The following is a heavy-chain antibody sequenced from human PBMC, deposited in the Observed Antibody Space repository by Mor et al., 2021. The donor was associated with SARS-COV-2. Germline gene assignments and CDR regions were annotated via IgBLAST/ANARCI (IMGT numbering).Heavy chain of an antibody. Sequence: KGLEWVASLSGFGSSVYYADSVKGRFTVSRDSSKNTLDLQMNILRAEDTAVYYCAKSLEGYCSGGSCLPAFDSWGQGTLVTVS. J-gene: IGHJ4*02. CDR3: AKSLEGYCSGGSCLPAFDS. CDR2: LSGFGSSV. D-gene: IGHD2-15*01. V-gene: IGHV3-23*01.